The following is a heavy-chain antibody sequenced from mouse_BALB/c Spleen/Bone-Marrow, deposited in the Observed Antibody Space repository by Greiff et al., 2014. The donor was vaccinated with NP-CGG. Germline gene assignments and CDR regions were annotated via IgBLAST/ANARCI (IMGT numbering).Heavy chain of an antibody. Sequence: EVQLQQSGTVLARPGASLRMSCKASGYTFTNYWINWIKQRPGQGLEWIGAIYPGNNDAKYTQKFKAKAKLTAVTSTSTADMELSSLTNEDSAVYYCARNWDWVFAYWGQGTLVTVSA. CDR1: GYTFTNYW. D-gene: IGHD4-1*01. V-gene: IGHV1-5*01. J-gene: IGHJ3*01. CDR3: ARNWDWVFAY. CDR2: IYPGNNDA.